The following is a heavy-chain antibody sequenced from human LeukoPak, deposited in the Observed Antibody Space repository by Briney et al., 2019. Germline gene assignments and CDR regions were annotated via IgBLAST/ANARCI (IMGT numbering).Heavy chain of an antibody. CDR2: IKQDGSEK. J-gene: IGHJ6*03. D-gene: IGHD2-2*02. Sequence: GGSLRLSCAGSGFTFSNYWMSWVRQAPGKGLEWVANIKQDGSEKHFADSVEGRFTISRDNAKNSLDLQMNSLRAEDTAVYYCARAGYHLLYGNHYYMDVWGKGTTVTVSS. V-gene: IGHV3-7*04. CDR1: GFTFSNYW. CDR3: ARAGYHLLYGNHYYMDV.